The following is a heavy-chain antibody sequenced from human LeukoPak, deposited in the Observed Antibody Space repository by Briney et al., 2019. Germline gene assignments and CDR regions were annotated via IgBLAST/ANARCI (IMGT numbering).Heavy chain of an antibody. V-gene: IGHV3-21*01. Sequence: PGGSLRLSCAASGFTFSSYSMNWVRQAPRKGLEWVSSISSSSSYIYYADSVKGRFTISRDSAKNSLYLQMNSLRAEDTAVYYCARVAWSSSEVVINFDYWGQGTLVTVSS. D-gene: IGHD3-22*01. CDR2: ISSSSSYI. CDR3: ARVAWSSSEVVINFDY. CDR1: GFTFSSYS. J-gene: IGHJ4*02.